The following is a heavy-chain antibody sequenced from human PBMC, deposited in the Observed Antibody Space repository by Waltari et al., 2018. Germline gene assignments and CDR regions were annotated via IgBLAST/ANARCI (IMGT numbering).Heavy chain of an antibody. D-gene: IGHD4-17*01. Sequence: QVQLVQSGAEVKKPGASVKVSCKVSGYTLTELSMHWVRQAPGKGLEWMGGCDPEDCETIYAQKCQGRGTMTEDTSTDTAYIELSSLRSADTAVYDCATDLARRATGDHDYWGQGTLVTVSS. CDR2: CDPEDCET. V-gene: IGHV1-24*01. CDR1: GYTLTELS. CDR3: ATDLARRATGDHDY. J-gene: IGHJ4*02.